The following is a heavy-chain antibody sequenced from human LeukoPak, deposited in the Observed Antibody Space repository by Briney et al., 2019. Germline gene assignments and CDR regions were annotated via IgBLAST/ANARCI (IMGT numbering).Heavy chain of an antibody. D-gene: IGHD3-10*01. CDR3: ASDTYYYGSGSYPY. CDR1: GYTFTSYG. CDR2: ISAYNGNT. V-gene: IGHV1-18*04. J-gene: IGHJ4*02. Sequence: GASVKVSCKASGYTFTSYGISWVRQAPGQGLEWMGWISAYNGNTNYAQKLQGRVTMTTDTSTSTAYMELRSLRSDGTAVYYCASDTYYYGSGSYPYWGQGTLVTVSS.